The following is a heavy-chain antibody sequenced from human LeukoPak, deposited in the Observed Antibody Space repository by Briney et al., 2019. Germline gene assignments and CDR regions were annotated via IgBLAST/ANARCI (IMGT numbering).Heavy chain of an antibody. CDR3: ARPGYYGSGRSGNFDY. D-gene: IGHD3-10*01. J-gene: IGHJ4*02. CDR1: GSIFTSYW. CDR2: IYPGDSDT. V-gene: IGHV5-51*01. Sequence: GASLQISCKGSGSIFTSYWIGWGRQLPGKGVEGMGIIYPGDSDTRYSPPFQGQVTISADKSISTAYLQWSSLKASDTAMYYCARPGYYGSGRSGNFDYWGQGTLVTVSS.